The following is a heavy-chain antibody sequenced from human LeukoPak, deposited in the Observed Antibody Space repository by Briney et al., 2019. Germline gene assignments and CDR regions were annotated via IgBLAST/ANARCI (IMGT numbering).Heavy chain of an antibody. CDR3: AKGNLYRPIDY. V-gene: IGHV3-23*01. Sequence: GGSLRLSCEASGFTFSTYAMSWVRQAPGKGLEWVSAISGSGGSTYYADSVKGRFTISRDNSKNTLYLQMNSLRAEDTAVYYCAKGNLYRPIDYWGQGTLVTVSS. J-gene: IGHJ4*02. CDR1: GFTFSTYA. D-gene: IGHD3-16*01. CDR2: ISGSGGST.